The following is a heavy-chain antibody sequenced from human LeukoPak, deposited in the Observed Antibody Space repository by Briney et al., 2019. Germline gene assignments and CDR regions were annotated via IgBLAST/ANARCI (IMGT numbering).Heavy chain of an antibody. Sequence: GGSLRLSCAASGFIFSSYGMHWVRQAPGKGLEWVAFIRYDGSNKYYADSVKGRFTISRDNSKNTLYLQMNSLRAEDTAVYFCARLERQLVYTFDIWGQGTTVTVSS. CDR3: ARLERQLVYTFDI. J-gene: IGHJ3*02. CDR1: GFIFSSYG. V-gene: IGHV3-30*02. D-gene: IGHD6-13*01. CDR2: IRYDGSNK.